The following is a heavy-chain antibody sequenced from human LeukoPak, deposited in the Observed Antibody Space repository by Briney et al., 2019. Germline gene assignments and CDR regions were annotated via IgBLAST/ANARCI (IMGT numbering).Heavy chain of an antibody. D-gene: IGHD3-10*01. CDR3: ARGGSPD. J-gene: IGHJ4*02. V-gene: IGHV4-31*03. Sequence: SETLSLTCTVSGGSISSGDYYWTWVRQHPGEALEWIGCISYSGSTYYNPSLKSRVSISLDTSKSQFSLNLSSVTAADTAVYFCARGGSPDWGQGTLVTVSS. CDR1: GGSISSGDYY. CDR2: ISYSGST.